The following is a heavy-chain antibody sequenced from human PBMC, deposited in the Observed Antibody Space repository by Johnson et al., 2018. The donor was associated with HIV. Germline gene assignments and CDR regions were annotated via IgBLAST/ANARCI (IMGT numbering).Heavy chain of an antibody. D-gene: IGHD1-26*01. J-gene: IGHJ3*01. CDR2: ISYDGDNK. CDR3: AKGRMGASGSYNV. CDR1: GFTFSSYA. V-gene: IGHV3-30*04. Sequence: VHLVESGGGVVQPGRSLKLSCSASGFTFSSYALHWVRQAPGKGLAWVAVISYDGDNKYYGHSVKGRFTISRDNSKNTLYLQMNSLRAEDTALYYCAKGRMGASGSYNVWGQGTMVTVSS.